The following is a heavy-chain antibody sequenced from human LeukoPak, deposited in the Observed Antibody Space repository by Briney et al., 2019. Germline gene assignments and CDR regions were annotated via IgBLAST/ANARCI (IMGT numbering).Heavy chain of an antibody. V-gene: IGHV1-2*02. D-gene: IGHD6-6*01. J-gene: IGHJ5*02. CDR2: INPNSGGT. CDR1: GYTFTGYY. Sequence: ASVKVSCKASGYTFTGYYMHWVRQAPGQGLEWMGWINPNSGGTNYAQKFQGRVTMTRDTSISTAYMELSRLRSDDTAVYYCARDDGSSVNWFDPWGQGTLVTVSS. CDR3: ARDDGSSVNWFDP.